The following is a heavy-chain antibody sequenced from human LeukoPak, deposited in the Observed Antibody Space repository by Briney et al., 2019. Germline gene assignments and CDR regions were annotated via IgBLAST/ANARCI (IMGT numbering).Heavy chain of an antibody. Sequence: GGSLRLSCAASGFTFSSYGMSWVRQAPGKGLEWVSGISGSGGSTYYVDSVKGRFTISRDNSKNTLYLQMNSLRAEDTAVYYCANPIYCSGTSCYFASNYWGQGTLVTVSS. V-gene: IGHV3-23*01. CDR1: GFTFSSYG. CDR3: ANPIYCSGTSCYFASNY. D-gene: IGHD2-2*01. J-gene: IGHJ4*02. CDR2: ISGSGGST.